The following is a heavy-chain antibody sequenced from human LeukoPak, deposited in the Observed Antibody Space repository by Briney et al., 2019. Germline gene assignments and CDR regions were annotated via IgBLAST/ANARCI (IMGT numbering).Heavy chain of an antibody. J-gene: IGHJ3*02. CDR2: IYSGIRT. D-gene: IGHD6-13*01. Sequence: GGSLRLSCAASGFTVSSNYMSWVRQAPGKGLEWVSVIYSGIRTYCADSVKGRFTISRDNSKNTLYLQMNSLRAEDTAVYYCARGRQQLVRNDAFDIWGQGTMVTVSS. V-gene: IGHV3-53*01. CDR3: ARGRQQLVRNDAFDI. CDR1: GFTVSSNY.